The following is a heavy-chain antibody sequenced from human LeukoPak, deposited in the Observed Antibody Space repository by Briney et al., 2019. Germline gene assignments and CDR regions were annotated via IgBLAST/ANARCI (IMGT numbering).Heavy chain of an antibody. Sequence: TSETLSLTCTVSGGSISSYYWSWIRQPPGKGLEWIGYIYYSGSTNYNPSLKSRVTISVDTSKNQFSLKLSSVTAADTAVYYCARSVLPLTFDYWGQGTLVTVSS. CDR3: ARSVLPLTFDY. D-gene: IGHD4/OR15-4a*01. CDR2: IYYSGST. V-gene: IGHV4-59*01. CDR1: GGSISSYY. J-gene: IGHJ4*02.